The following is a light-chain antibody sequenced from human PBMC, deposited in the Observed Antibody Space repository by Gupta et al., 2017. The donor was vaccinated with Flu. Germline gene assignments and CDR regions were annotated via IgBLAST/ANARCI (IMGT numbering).Light chain of an antibody. Sequence: IGSNVVSGYHNLPGTAPRLLIYNDNQRPSGVPDRFSGSTSGTSASLAIGGLQSEDEADYSCAAGDDGVNDLSAEGSLTGLWVFGGGTKLTVL. CDR3: AAGDDGVNDLSAEGSLTGLWV. J-gene: IGLJ3*02. V-gene: IGLV1-44*01. CDR1: IGSNV. CDR2: NDN.